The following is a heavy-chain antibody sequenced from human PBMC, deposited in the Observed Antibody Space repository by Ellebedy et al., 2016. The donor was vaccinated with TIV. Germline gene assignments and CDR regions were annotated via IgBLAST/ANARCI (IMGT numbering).Heavy chain of an antibody. CDR1: GGSISSGGYA. D-gene: IGHD5-18*01. CDR2: FYHSGNT. Sequence: SETLSLXXAVSGGSISSGGYAWSWIRQPPGKGLEWIGFFYHSGNTYYNSSLKSRVTISGDMSKNHFSLRVSSVTAADTAVYYCARRGYSYGYDCWGQGILVTVSS. V-gene: IGHV4-30-2*01. J-gene: IGHJ4*02. CDR3: ARRGYSYGYDC.